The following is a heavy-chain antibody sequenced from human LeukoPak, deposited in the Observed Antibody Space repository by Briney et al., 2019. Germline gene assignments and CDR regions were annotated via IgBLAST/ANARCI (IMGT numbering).Heavy chain of an antibody. Sequence: GGSLRLSCAASGFTFSSYAMSWVRQAPGKGLEWVSSISSSSSYIYYADSVKGRFTISRDNAKNSLYLQMNSLRVEDTAVYYCARGRTGDYWGQGTLVTVSS. CDR1: GFTFSSYA. D-gene: IGHD3-10*01. J-gene: IGHJ4*02. CDR3: ARGRTGDY. CDR2: ISSSSSYI. V-gene: IGHV3-21*01.